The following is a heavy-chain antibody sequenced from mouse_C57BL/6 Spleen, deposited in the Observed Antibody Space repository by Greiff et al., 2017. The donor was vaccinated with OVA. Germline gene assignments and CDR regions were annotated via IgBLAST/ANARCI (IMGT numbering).Heavy chain of an antibody. Sequence: EVQLQQSGPELVKPGASVKMSCKASGYTFTDYNMHWVKQSHGKSLEWIGYINPNNGGTSYNQKFKGQATLTVNKSSSTAYMELRSLTSEDSAVYYCVRCGDDGYWYFDYWGQGTTLTVSS. J-gene: IGHJ2*01. D-gene: IGHD2-3*01. V-gene: IGHV1-22*01. CDR1: GYTFTDYN. CDR2: INPNNGGT. CDR3: VRCGDDGYWYFDY.